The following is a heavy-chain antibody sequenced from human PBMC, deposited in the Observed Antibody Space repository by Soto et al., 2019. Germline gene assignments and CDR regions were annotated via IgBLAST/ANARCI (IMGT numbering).Heavy chain of an antibody. Sequence: QVHLEQSAAEVKKPGTSVKVSCKVSGGTYSSDVIIWVRQAPGQGLEGMGGIIPVSGTANYAQKFHGRVTISADAATNTAYMELSSVRFDDTAVYYCATVDRSVALVGWFDPWGQGTLVTVSS. J-gene: IGHJ5*02. V-gene: IGHV1-69*01. CDR1: GGTYSSDV. CDR3: ATVDRSVALVGWFDP. CDR2: IIPVSGTA. D-gene: IGHD2-8*02.